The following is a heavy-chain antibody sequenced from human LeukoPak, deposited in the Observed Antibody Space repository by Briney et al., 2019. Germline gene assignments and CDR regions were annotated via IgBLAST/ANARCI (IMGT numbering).Heavy chain of an antibody. Sequence: GESLKISCKGSGYSFTSYWIGWVRQMPGKGLEWMGIIYPGDSDTRYSPSFQGQVTISADKSISTAYLQWSSLKASDTAMYYCXXXXXXXXSCYNYFDYWGQGTLVTVSS. V-gene: IGHV5-51*01. CDR2: IYPGDSDT. J-gene: IGHJ4*02. D-gene: IGHD2-2*02. CDR3: XXXXXXXXSCYNYFDY. CDR1: GYSFTSYW.